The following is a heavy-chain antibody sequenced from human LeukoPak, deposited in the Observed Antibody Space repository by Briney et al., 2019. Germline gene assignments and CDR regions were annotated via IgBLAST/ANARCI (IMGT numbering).Heavy chain of an antibody. Sequence: SETLSLTCIVWVGSISSSGYYWDWIRQPPGKGLEGIGNFYYTGSTYYNPSLKSRITLSVDTSKNQYSLKLRSVTAADTAVYYCARHSRSGYGDYESAFDIWGQGTMVTVSS. V-gene: IGHV4-39*01. J-gene: IGHJ3*02. CDR3: ARHSRSGYGDYESAFDI. CDR1: VGSISSSGYY. D-gene: IGHD5-12*01. CDR2: FYYTGST.